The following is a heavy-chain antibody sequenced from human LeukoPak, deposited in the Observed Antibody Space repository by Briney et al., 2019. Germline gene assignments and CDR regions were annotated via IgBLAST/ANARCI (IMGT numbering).Heavy chain of an antibody. D-gene: IGHD5-18*01. V-gene: IGHV4-59*01. CDR2: IYYSGST. CDR3: ASGPDAAMVTPGKFDY. Sequence: PSETLSLTCTVSGGSISSYYWSWIRQPPGKGLEWIGYIYYSGSTNYNPSLKSRVTISVDTSKNQFSLKPSSVTAADTAVYYCASGPDAAMVTPGKFDYWGQGTLVTVSS. CDR1: GGSISSYY. J-gene: IGHJ4*02.